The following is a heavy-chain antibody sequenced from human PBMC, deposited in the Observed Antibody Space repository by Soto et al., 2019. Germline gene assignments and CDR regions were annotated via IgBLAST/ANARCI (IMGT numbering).Heavy chain of an antibody. CDR2: ISGSGGST. CDR1: GFTFSSYA. Sequence: GGSLRLSCAASGFTFSSYAMSWVRQAPGKGLEWVSAISGSGGSTYYADSVKGRFTISRDNSKNTLYLQMNSLRAEDTAVYYCAKKSAHIDYGDYPQYGYYYYMDVWGKGTTVTVSS. J-gene: IGHJ6*03. V-gene: IGHV3-23*01. D-gene: IGHD4-17*01. CDR3: AKKSAHIDYGDYPQYGYYYYMDV.